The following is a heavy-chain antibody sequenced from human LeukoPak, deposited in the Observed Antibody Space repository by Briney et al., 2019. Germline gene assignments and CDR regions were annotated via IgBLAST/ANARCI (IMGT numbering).Heavy chain of an antibody. V-gene: IGHV1-46*01. Sequence: ASVKVSCKASGGTFSSYAISWVRQAPGQGLEWMGIINPSGGSTSYAQKFQGRVTMTRDTSTSTVYMELSSLRSEDTAVYYCARTLPAAIINWFDPWGQGTLVTVSS. J-gene: IGHJ5*02. CDR1: GGTFSSYA. D-gene: IGHD2-2*01. CDR3: ARTLPAAIINWFDP. CDR2: INPSGGST.